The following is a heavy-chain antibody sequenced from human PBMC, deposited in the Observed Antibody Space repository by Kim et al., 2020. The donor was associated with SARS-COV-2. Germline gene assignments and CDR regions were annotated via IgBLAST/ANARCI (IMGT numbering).Heavy chain of an antibody. CDR2: ISWNSGSI. V-gene: IGHV3-9*01. CDR1: GFTFGDYA. D-gene: IGHD1-26*01. CDR3: AKDMGGGGGSYYEVYYYYGMDV. Sequence: GGSLRLSCAASGFTFGDYAMHWVRQAPGKGLEWVSGISWNSGSIGYADSVKGRFTISRDNAKNSLYLQMNSLRAEDTALYYCAKDMGGGGGSYYEVYYYYGMDVWGQGTTVTVSS. J-gene: IGHJ6*02.